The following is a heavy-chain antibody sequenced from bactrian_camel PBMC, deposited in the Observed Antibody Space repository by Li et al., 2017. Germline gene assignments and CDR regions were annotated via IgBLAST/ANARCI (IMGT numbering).Heavy chain of an antibody. J-gene: IGHJ4*01. CDR2: ISSGGGNR. CDR3: GKGNGCWVYEFMY. Sequence: QVQLVESGGGLVQPGGSLRLSCAASGFAFSSYVMAWVRQAPGKGLEWVSYISSGGGNRYYSDIVNGRFTISRDNAKNTLYLQLNSLKTEDTALYYCGKGNGCWVYEFMYWGQGTQVTVS. CDR1: GFAFSSYV. D-gene: IGHD1*01. V-gene: IGHV3S1*01.